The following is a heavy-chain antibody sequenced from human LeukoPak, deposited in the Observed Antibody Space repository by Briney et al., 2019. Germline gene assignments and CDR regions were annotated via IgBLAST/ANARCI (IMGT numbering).Heavy chain of an antibody. CDR2: ISSSSSTI. J-gene: IGHJ4*02. V-gene: IGHV3-48*01. CDR3: ARVEYYYGSGSSSYYFDY. CDR1: GFTFSSYS. D-gene: IGHD3-10*01. Sequence: HPGGSVRLSCAASGFTFSSYSMHWVRKAPGKGLEWVSYISSSSSTIYYADSVKGRFTISRDNAKNSLYLQMNSLRAEDTAVYYGARVEYYYGSGSSSYYFDYWGQGTLVTVSS.